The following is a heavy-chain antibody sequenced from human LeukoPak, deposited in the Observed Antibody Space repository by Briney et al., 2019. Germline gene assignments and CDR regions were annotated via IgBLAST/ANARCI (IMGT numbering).Heavy chain of an antibody. J-gene: IGHJ5*02. Sequence: ASVKVSCKASGYTFTGYYMHWVRQAPGQGPEWMGRINPNSGGTNYAQKFQGRVTMTRDTSISTAYMELSRLRSDDTAVYYCAREWFMGKWFDPWGQGTLVTVSS. V-gene: IGHV1-2*06. CDR3: AREWFMGKWFDP. D-gene: IGHD3-10*01. CDR2: INPNSGGT. CDR1: GYTFTGYY.